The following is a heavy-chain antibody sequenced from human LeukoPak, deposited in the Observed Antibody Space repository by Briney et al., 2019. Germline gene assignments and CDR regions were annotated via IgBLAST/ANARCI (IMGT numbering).Heavy chain of an antibody. CDR2: IYYSGST. J-gene: IGHJ2*01. V-gene: IGHV4-39*01. CDR3: ARRSQYYYASSGYWYFDL. Sequence: SETLSLTCTVSDGSISSSSYYWGWIRQPPGKGLEWIRSIYYSGSTYYNPSLKSRVTISVDTSTNQFSLKLSSVTAADTAVYYCARRSQYYYASSGYWYFDLRGRGTLVTVSS. CDR1: DGSISSSSYY. D-gene: IGHD3-22*01.